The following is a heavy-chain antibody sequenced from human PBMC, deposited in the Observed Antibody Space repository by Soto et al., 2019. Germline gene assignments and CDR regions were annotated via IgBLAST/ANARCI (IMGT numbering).Heavy chain of an antibody. Sequence: GGSLRLSCAASGFTFSSYAMSWVRQAPGKGLEWVSAISGSGGSTYYADSVKGRFTISRDNSKNTLYLQMNSLRAEDTAVYYCAKAHPHPREHREIAYYYYYGMDVWGQGTTVTVSS. V-gene: IGHV3-23*01. D-gene: IGHD1-26*01. CDR2: ISGSGGST. J-gene: IGHJ6*02. CDR1: GFTFSSYA. CDR3: AKAHPHPREHREIAYYYYYGMDV.